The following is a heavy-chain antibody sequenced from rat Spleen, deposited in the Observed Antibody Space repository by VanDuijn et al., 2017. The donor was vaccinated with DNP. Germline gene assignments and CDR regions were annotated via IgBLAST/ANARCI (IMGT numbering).Heavy chain of an antibody. J-gene: IGHJ2*01. CDR3: VRWYNSGSYFDY. CDR2: ISYDGGST. D-gene: IGHD4-3*01. V-gene: IGHV5-22*01. Sequence: TASGFTFSDYYMAWVRQAPTKGLKWVAYISYDGGSTYYGDSVKGRFTISRDTAKSTLYLQMNSLRSEDMATYYCVRWYNSGSYFDYWGQGVMVTVSS. CDR1: GFTFSDYY.